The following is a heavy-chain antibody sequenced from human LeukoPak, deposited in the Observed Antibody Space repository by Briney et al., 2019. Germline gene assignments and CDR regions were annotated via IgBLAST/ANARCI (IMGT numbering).Heavy chain of an antibody. D-gene: IGHD3-10*01. V-gene: IGHV1-69*01. CDR1: GGSFSSYA. Sequence: SVKVSCKASGGSFSSYAISWVRQAPGQGLEWMGGIIRIFGTANYAQKFQGRVTITADESTSTAYMELSSLRSEDTAVYYRAREKNRYYYGSGSFPRFDYWGQGTLVTVSS. CDR3: AREKNRYYYGSGSFPRFDY. CDR2: IIRIFGTA. J-gene: IGHJ4*02.